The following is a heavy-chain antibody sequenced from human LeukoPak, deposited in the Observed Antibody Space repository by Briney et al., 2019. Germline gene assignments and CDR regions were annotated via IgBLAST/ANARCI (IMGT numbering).Heavy chain of an antibody. V-gene: IGHV1-2*06. CDR2: IHPNSDYT. D-gene: IGHD4-17*01. J-gene: IGHJ4*02. CDR1: GYTFTGYY. Sequence: GASVKVSCKASGYTFTGYYMHWVRQAPGQGLEWMGRIHPNSDYTEYAQKFQGRVTMTRDTSISTAYMELSRLRSDDTAIYYCARVSYGDYATHFDYWGQGTLVTVSS. CDR3: ARVSYGDYATHFDY.